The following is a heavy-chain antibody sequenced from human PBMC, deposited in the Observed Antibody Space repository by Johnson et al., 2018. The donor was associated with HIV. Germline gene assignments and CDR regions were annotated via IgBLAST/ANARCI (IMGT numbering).Heavy chain of an antibody. CDR3: ARLYCSSTSCYEGGGDAFDI. J-gene: IGHJ3*02. CDR1: GFTFSSYA. D-gene: IGHD2-2*01. Sequence: VQLVESGGGVVQPGRSLRLSCAASGFTFSSYAMHWVRQAPGKGLEWVAVISYDGSNKYYADSVKGRFPISRDNSKNTLYMQMNSLRAEDTAVYYCARLYCSSTSCYEGGGDAFDIWGQGTMVTVSS. V-gene: IGHV3-30-3*01. CDR2: ISYDGSNK.